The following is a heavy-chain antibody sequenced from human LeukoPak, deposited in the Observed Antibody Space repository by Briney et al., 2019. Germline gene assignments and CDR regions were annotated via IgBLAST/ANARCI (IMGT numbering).Heavy chain of an antibody. V-gene: IGHV4-31*03. J-gene: IGHJ6*02. CDR1: GGSISIGGYY. D-gene: IGHD2-15*01. Sequence: SETLSLTRTVSGGSISIGGYYWSWIRQHPGEGLEWIGYIYYSGSTYYNPSLKSRVTISVDTSKNQFSLKLSSVTAADTAVYYCTCCSGGSCYSGGPYYYYGMDVWGQGTTVTVSS. CDR2: IYYSGST. CDR3: TCCSGGSCYSGGPYYYYGMDV.